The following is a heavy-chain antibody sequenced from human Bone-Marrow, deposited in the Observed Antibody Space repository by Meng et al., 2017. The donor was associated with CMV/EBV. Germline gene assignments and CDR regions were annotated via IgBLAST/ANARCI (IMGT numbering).Heavy chain of an antibody. CDR2: ISYDGSNK. Sequence: GESLKISCAASGFTFSSYAMHWVRQAPGKGLEWVAVISYDGSNKYYADSVKGRFTISRDNSKNTLYLQMNSLRADDTAVYYCAKDRNTYYYYGMDVWGQGTTVTVSS. CDR1: GFTFSSYA. J-gene: IGHJ6*02. D-gene: IGHD1-14*01. CDR3: AKDRNTYYYYGMDV. V-gene: IGHV3-30-3*01.